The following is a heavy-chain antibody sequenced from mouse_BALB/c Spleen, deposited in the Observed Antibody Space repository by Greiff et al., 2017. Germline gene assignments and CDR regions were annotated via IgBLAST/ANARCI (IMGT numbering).Heavy chain of an antibody. CDR2: ISNGGGST. D-gene: IGHD3-1*01. V-gene: IGHV5-12-2*01. CDR3: ARHERSGYVFAY. CDR1: GFTFSSYT. Sequence: EVKLVESGGGLVQPGGSLKLSCAASGFTFSSYTMSWVRQTPEKRLEWVAYISNGGGSTYYPDTVKGRFTISRDNAKNTLYLQMSSLKSEDTAMYYCARHERSGYVFAYWGQGTLVTVSA. J-gene: IGHJ3*01.